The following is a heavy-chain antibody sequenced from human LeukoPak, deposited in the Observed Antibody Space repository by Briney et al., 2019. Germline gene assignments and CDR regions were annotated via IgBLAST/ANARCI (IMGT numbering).Heavy chain of an antibody. D-gene: IGHD4-17*01. V-gene: IGHV4-4*02. Sequence: PSGTLSLTCAVSGGSISSRNWWSWVRQPPGKGLEWIGEIYHSGSTNYNPSLKTRVTISVDKSKNQFSLKLSSVTAADTAVHYCARASHDYGDYSHFDYWGQGTLVTVSS. CDR3: ARASHDYGDYSHFDY. J-gene: IGHJ4*02. CDR1: GGSISSRNW. CDR2: IYHSGST.